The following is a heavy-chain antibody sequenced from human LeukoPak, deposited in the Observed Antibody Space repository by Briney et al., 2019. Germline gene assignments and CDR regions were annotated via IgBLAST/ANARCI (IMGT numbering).Heavy chain of an antibody. CDR3: AREGEIVVVPAAMQDYYYYYGMDV. Sequence: GGSLRLSCAASGFTFSSYSMNWVRQAPGKGLEWVSSISSSSSYIYYADSVKGRFTISRDNSKNTLCLQMNSLRAEDTAVYYCAREGEIVVVPAAMQDYYYYYGMDVWGQGTTVTVSS. D-gene: IGHD2-2*01. CDR2: ISSSSSYI. CDR1: GFTFSSYS. J-gene: IGHJ6*02. V-gene: IGHV3-21*01.